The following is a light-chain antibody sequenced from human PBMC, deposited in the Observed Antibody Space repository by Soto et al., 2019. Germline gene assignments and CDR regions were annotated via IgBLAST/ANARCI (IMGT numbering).Light chain of an antibody. Sequence: DIQMTQSPSTLSASVGDRVTITCRASQRINNWVAWYQQKPGKAPKVLIYDASTLDSGVPSRFSGSGSGTEVTLTIDTLQPDDFATYYCQRYNAFSQTFGQGTKVEI. CDR1: QRINNW. V-gene: IGKV1-5*01. CDR2: DAS. J-gene: IGKJ1*01. CDR3: QRYNAFSQT.